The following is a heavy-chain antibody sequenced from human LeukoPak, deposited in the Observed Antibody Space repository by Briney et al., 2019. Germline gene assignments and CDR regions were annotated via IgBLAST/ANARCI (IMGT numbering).Heavy chain of an antibody. CDR3: ARDQTGDGFDC. CDR1: GYTFIGYY. Sequence: ASVKGSCKASGYTFIGYYMHWVRQAPGQGLEWMGWINPNSGDTNYAQKFQGRVTMTRDTSISTAYMELSRLRSDDTAVYYCARDQTGDGFDCWGQGTLVTVSS. J-gene: IGHJ4*02. V-gene: IGHV1-2*02. CDR2: INPNSGDT. D-gene: IGHD7-27*01.